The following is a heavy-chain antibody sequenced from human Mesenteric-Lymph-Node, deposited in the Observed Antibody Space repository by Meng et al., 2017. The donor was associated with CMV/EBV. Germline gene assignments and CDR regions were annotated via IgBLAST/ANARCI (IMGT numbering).Heavy chain of an antibody. CDR1: GFPLSSYW. CDR2: IKEDGSEK. D-gene: IGHD2-2*01. V-gene: IGHV3-7*01. J-gene: IGHJ4*02. CDR3: IRGFCSSTSCFQFDY. Sequence: GESLKISCEASGFPLSSYWMSWVRQAPGKGLEWVANIKEDGSEKYYVDSVKGRFTISRDNAKNSLYLQMNSLRAEDTAVYYCIRGFCSSTSCFQFDYWGQGSLVTVSS.